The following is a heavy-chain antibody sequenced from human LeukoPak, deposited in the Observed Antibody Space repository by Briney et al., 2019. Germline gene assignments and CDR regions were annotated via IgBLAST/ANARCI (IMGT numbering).Heavy chain of an antibody. CDR1: GGSISSYY. D-gene: IGHD3-10*01. V-gene: IGHV4-59*08. CDR3: ARLRTTMVRGVDPCYYYGMDV. J-gene: IGHJ6*02. CDR2: IYYSGST. Sequence: SETLSLTCTVSGGSISSYYWSWIRQPPGKGLEWIGYIYYSGSTNYNPSLKSRVTISVDTSKNQFSLKLSSVTAADTAVYYCARLRTTMVRGVDPCYYYGMDVWGQGTTVTVSS.